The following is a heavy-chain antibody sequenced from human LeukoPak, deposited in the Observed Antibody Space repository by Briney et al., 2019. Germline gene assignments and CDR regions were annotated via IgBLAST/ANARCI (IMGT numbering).Heavy chain of an antibody. V-gene: IGHV4-34*01. J-gene: IGHJ4*02. CDR3: ARGRDRYYYDSSGQPYHY. Sequence: SETLSLTCAVYGGSFSGYYWSWIRQPPGKGLEWIGEINHSGSTNYNPFLKSRVTISVDTSKNQFSLKLSSVTAADTAVYYCARGRDRYYYDSSGQPYHYWGQGTLVTVSS. CDR1: GGSFSGYY. D-gene: IGHD3-22*01. CDR2: INHSGST.